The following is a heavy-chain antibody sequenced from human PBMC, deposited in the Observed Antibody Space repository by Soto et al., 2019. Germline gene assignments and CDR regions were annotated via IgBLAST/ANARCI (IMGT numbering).Heavy chain of an antibody. J-gene: IGHJ4*02. D-gene: IGHD3-22*01. V-gene: IGHV4-31*03. CDR3: AGGGYYDSSGTKFDY. CDR1: GGSISSGGYY. CDR2: IYYSGST. Sequence: SETLSLTCTVSGGSISSGGYYWSWIRQHPGKGLEWIGYIYYSGSTYYNPSLKSRVTISVDTSKNQFSLKLSSVTAADTAVYYCAGGGYYDSSGTKFDYWGQGTLVTVSS.